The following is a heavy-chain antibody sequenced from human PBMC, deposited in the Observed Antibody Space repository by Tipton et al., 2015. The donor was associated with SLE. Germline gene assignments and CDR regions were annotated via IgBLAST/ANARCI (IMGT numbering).Heavy chain of an antibody. Sequence: TLSLTCTVSGGSISSHYWSWIRQPPGKGLEWIGYIYTSGTTHHNPSLDGRVTISGDTSTNQVSLRLTSVTATDTAVYYCARQKLTTLTSTFDLWGQGTLVTVSS. D-gene: IGHD6-13*01. V-gene: IGHV4-4*09. J-gene: IGHJ3*01. CDR1: GGSISSHY. CDR2: IYTSGTT. CDR3: ARQKLTTLTSTFDL.